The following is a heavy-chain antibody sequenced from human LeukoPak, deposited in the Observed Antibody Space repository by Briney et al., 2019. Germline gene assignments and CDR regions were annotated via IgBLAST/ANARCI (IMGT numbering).Heavy chain of an antibody. V-gene: IGHV4-39*07. CDR2: IYYSGST. J-gene: IGHJ4*02. Sequence: SETLSLTCTVSGGSISSYYWSWIRQPPGKGLEWIGSIYYSGSTYYNPSLKSRVTISVDTSKNQFSLKLSSVTAADTAVYYCARTDYSHDYWGQGTLVTVSS. D-gene: IGHD2-15*01. CDR1: GGSISSYY. CDR3: ARTDYSHDY.